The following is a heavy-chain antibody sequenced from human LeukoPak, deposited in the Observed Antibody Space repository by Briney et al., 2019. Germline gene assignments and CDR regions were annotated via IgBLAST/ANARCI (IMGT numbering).Heavy chain of an antibody. CDR3: AREIQSNYVWGSYRYLAADY. Sequence: SVKVSCKASGGIFSSYAISWVRQAAAQGLEWMGRIISMLGIANYAQKFQGRVTITADKSTSTAYMELSSLRSEDTAVYYCAREIQSNYVWGSYRYLAADYWGQGTLVTVSS. CDR1: GGIFSSYA. CDR2: IISMLGIA. J-gene: IGHJ4*02. D-gene: IGHD3-16*02. V-gene: IGHV1-69*04.